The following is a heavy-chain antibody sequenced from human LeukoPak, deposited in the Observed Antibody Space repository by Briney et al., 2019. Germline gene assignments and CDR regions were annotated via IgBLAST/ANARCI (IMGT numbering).Heavy chain of an antibody. CDR1: GDSISSYY. CDR2: IFYSGSP. V-gene: IGHV4-59*12. J-gene: IGHJ4*02. D-gene: IGHD6-13*01. CDR3: ARVGHIVAAGTYDY. Sequence: PSETLSLTCTVSGDSISSYYWSWIGQPPGKGLEWIGNIFYSGSPNYNPSLKSRVTTSFDTSKNQFSLKLSFVTAADTAVYYCARVGHIVAAGTYDYWGQGTLVTVSS.